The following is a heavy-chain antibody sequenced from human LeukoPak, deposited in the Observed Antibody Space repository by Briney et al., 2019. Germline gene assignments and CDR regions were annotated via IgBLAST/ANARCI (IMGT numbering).Heavy chain of an antibody. CDR3: ARDLGYSYGLLY. V-gene: IGHV1-2*02. D-gene: IGHD5-18*01. J-gene: IGHJ4*02. CDR2: INPNSGGT. Sequence: ASVKVSCKASGYTFIGYYMHWVRQAPGQGLEWMGWINPNSGGTNYAQKFQGTVTMTRDTSISTAYMELSRLRSDDTAVYYCARDLGYSYGLLYWGQGTLVTVSS. CDR1: GYTFIGYY.